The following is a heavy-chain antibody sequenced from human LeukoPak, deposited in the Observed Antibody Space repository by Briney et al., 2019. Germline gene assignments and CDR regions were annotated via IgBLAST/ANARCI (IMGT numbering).Heavy chain of an antibody. D-gene: IGHD6-19*01. V-gene: IGHV3-7*01. CDR1: GFTFSSYW. J-gene: IGHJ4*02. CDR2: IKQDGSEK. CDR3: VRDLLARVVATYSSGWSLPRY. Sequence: PGGSLRLSCAASGFTFSSYWMSWVRQAPGKGLEWVANIKQDGSEKYYVDSVKGRFTISRDNSKNTLYLQMNSLRAEDTAVYYCVRDLLARVVATYSSGWSLPRYWGQGTLVTVSS.